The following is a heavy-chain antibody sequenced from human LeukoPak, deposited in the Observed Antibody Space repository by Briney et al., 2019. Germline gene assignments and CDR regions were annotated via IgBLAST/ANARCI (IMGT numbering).Heavy chain of an antibody. Sequence: GGSLRLSCAASGFTFSSYSMNWVRQAPGEGLEWVSSIGSSSSYIYYADSVKGRFTISRDNAKNSLYLQMNSLRAEDTAVYYCARDKYDFWSGYSNWFDPWGQGTLVTVSS. CDR1: GFTFSSYS. CDR3: ARDKYDFWSGYSNWFDP. CDR2: IGSSSSYI. J-gene: IGHJ5*02. D-gene: IGHD3-3*01. V-gene: IGHV3-21*01.